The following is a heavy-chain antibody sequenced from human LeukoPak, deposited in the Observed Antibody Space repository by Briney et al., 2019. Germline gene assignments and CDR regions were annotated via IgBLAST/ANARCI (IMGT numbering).Heavy chain of an antibody. Sequence: PSETLSLTCTVSGGSISSYYWSWIRQPPGKGLEWIGYIYYSGSTNYNPSLKSRVTISVDTSKNQFSLKLSSVTAADTAVYYCARFPFDTIDYWGQGTLVTVSS. V-gene: IGHV4-59*01. CDR2: IYYSGST. D-gene: IGHD1-26*01. J-gene: IGHJ4*02. CDR3: ARFPFDTIDY. CDR1: GGSISSYY.